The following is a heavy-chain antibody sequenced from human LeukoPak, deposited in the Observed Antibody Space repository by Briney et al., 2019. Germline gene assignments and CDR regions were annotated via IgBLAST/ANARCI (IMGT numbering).Heavy chain of an antibody. CDR3: ARDLDDSGWPGLDAFDL. Sequence: GGSLRLSCAASGFSFINYLMYWLRQTPGKGLVWVSRINHDRSLTTYADSVKGRSTISRDNNKNILYLQLNSLGAEDTAVYFCARDLDDSGWPGLDAFDLWGQGTTVIVSS. V-gene: IGHV3-74*01. D-gene: IGHD5-12*01. J-gene: IGHJ3*01. CDR1: GFSFINYL. CDR2: INHDRSLT.